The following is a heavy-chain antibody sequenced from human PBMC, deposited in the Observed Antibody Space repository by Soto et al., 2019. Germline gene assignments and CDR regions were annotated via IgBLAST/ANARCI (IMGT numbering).Heavy chain of an antibody. D-gene: IGHD6-6*01. CDR2: ISYDGRNK. CDR3: AKGGSSSARYFDA. Sequence: QVQVVESGGGVVQPGRSLRLSCAASGFSFNSYGMHWVRQAPGKGLAWVAIISYDGRNKYYADSVKGRFTISRDSPKNTLYLQMNSLRAEDTAVYYCAKGGSSSARYFDAWGQGALVTV. V-gene: IGHV3-30*18. CDR1: GFSFNSYG. J-gene: IGHJ5*02.